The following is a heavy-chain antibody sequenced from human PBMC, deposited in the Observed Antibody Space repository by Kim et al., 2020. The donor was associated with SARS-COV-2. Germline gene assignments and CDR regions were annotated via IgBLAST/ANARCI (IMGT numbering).Heavy chain of an antibody. V-gene: IGHV4-30-4*01. CDR3: ARARATSITIFGVVIVHNFDY. CDR1: GGSISSGDYY. D-gene: IGHD3-3*01. J-gene: IGHJ4*02. CDR2: IHYSGST. Sequence: SETLSLTCTVSGGSISSGDYYWSWIRQPPGKGLEWIGYIHYSGSTYYNPSLKSRVTISVDTSKNQFSLKLSSVTAADTAVYYCARARATSITIFGVVIVHNFDYWGQGTLVTVSS.